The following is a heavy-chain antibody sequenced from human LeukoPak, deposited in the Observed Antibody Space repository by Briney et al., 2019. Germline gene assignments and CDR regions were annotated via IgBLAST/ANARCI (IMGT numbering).Heavy chain of an antibody. CDR3: GRAYDFSRH. J-gene: IGHJ4*02. D-gene: IGHD3-3*01. CDR1: GLTFSTYN. Sequence: GGSLRLSCAASGLTFSTYNMNWVRQAPGKGLEWVSSISGSSSYIYYADSVKGRFSISRDNAKNSLYLQMNSLRAEDTALYYCGRAYDFSRHWGQGTLVTVSS. CDR2: ISGSSSYI. V-gene: IGHV3-21*01.